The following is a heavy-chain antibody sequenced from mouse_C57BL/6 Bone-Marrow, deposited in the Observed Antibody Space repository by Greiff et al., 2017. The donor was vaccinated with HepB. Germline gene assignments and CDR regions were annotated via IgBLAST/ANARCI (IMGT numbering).Heavy chain of an antibody. CDR1: GYTFTDYY. CDR3: APTTVGAMDY. J-gene: IGHJ4*01. D-gene: IGHD1-1*01. V-gene: IGHV1-19*01. Sequence: VQLKESGPVLVKPGASVKMSCKASGYTFTDYYMNWVKQSHGKSLEWIGVINPYNGGTSYNQKFKGKATLTVDKSSSTAYMELNSLTSEDSAVYYCAPTTVGAMDYWGQGTSVTVSS. CDR2: INPYNGGT.